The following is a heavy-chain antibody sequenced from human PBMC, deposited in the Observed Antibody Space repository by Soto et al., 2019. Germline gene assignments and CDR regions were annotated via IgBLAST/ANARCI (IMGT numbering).Heavy chain of an antibody. D-gene: IGHD1-26*01. CDR1: GFTFSNAW. Sequence: EVQLVESGGGLVKPGGSLRLSCAASGFTFSNAWMNWVRQAPGKGLEWVGRIKSKTDGGTTDYAAPVKGRFTISRDDSKNTLYLQMNSLKTEDTAVYYCTTDLFYCHHYYYYYGMDVWGQGTTVTVSS. V-gene: IGHV3-15*07. J-gene: IGHJ6*02. CDR3: TTDLFYCHHYYYYYGMDV. CDR2: IKSKTDGGTT.